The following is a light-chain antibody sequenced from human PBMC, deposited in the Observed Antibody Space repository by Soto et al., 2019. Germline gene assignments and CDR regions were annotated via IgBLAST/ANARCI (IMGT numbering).Light chain of an antibody. CDR1: QNIRNY. CDR2: AAY. Sequence: DIQMTQSPSSLSASVGDRVTITCRARQNIRNYLNWYQQTPGKAPKLLIYAAYSLHSGGPSRFSGSGSATDFTLTISSLQPEDFTTYYCHQSSCTPYSFGQGTKLDIK. CDR3: HQSSCTPYS. J-gene: IGKJ2*03. V-gene: IGKV1-39*01.